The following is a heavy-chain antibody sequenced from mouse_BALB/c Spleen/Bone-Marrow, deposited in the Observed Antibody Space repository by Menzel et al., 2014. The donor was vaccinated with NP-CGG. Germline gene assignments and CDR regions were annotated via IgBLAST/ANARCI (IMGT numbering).Heavy chain of an antibody. V-gene: IGHV1-9*01. CDR3: AREDGLWYFDV. J-gene: IGHJ1*01. CDR1: GYTFSSYW. CDR2: ILPGSGST. D-gene: IGHD1-2*01. Sequence: VQLQQSGAELMKPGVSVKISCKATGYTFSSYWIEWVKQRPGHGLEWIGEILPGSGSTNYNEKFKDKATFTADTSSNTAYMQLSSLTSEDSAVYYCAREDGLWYFDVWGAGTTVTVSS.